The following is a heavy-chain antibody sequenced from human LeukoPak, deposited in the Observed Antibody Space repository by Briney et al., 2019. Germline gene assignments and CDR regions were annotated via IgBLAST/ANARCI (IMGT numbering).Heavy chain of an antibody. V-gene: IGHV3-11*01. J-gene: IGHJ4*02. D-gene: IGHD6-13*01. CDR2: ISSSGSTI. CDR1: GFTFSDYY. CDR3: ARRGPVNSYSSSWLFDY. Sequence: GGSLRLSCAASGFTFSDYYMSWIRQAPGKGLEWVSYISSSGSTIYYADSVKGRSTISRDNAKNSLYLQMNSLRAEDTAVYYCARRGPVNSYSSSWLFDYWGQGTLVTVSS.